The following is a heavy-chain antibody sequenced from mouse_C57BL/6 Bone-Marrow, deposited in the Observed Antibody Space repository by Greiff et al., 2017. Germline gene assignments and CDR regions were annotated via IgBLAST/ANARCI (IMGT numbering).Heavy chain of an antibody. CDR3: ARLGSDYYGSSYWYFDV. J-gene: IGHJ1*03. CDR1: GYTFTSYW. Sequence: QVHVKQSGAELVKPGASVKLSCKASGYTFTSYWMQWVKQRPGQGLEWIGEIDPSDSYTNYNQKFKGKATLTVDTSSSTAYMQLSSLTSEDSAVYYCARLGSDYYGSSYWYFDVWGTGTTVTVSS. V-gene: IGHV1-50*01. CDR2: IDPSDSYT. D-gene: IGHD1-1*01.